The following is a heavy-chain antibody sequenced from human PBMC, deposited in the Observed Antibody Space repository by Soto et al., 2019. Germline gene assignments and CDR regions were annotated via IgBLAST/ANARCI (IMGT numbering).Heavy chain of an antibody. J-gene: IGHJ6*03. D-gene: IGHD3-3*01. CDR1: GFTVSSNY. Sequence: PGGSLGLSCAASGFTVSSNYMSWVRQAPGKGLEWVSVIYSGGSTYYADSVKGRFTISRDNSKNTLYLQMNSLRAEDTAVYYCARDRNDFWSGFRYYYYMDVWGKGTTVTVSS. CDR3: ARDRNDFWSGFRYYYYMDV. CDR2: IYSGGST. V-gene: IGHV3-66*01.